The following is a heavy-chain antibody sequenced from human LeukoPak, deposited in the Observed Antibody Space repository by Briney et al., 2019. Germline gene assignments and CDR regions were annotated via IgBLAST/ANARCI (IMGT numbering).Heavy chain of an antibody. CDR3: ARQWELLDYYYYGMDV. D-gene: IGHD1-26*01. J-gene: IGHJ6*02. Sequence: PGGSLRLSCAASGFTVSSNYMSWVRQAPGKGLEWVSVIYSGGSTYYADSVKGRFTISRDNSKNTLYLQMNSLRAEDTAVYYCARQWELLDYYYYGMDVWGQGTTVTVSS. CDR2: IYSGGST. V-gene: IGHV3-66*04. CDR1: GFTVSSNY.